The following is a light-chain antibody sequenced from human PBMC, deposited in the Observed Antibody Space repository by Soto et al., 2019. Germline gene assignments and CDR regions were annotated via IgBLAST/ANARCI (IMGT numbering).Light chain of an antibody. Sequence: EIVLTQSPGTLSLSPGERATLSCRASQSVSSSYLAWYQQKPGQAPRLLIYGASSRATGIPDRFSGSGSGTDFTLTISRLEPEEFAVYYCQQYGISPTFGQGTKVEIK. CDR1: QSVSSSY. CDR3: QQYGISPT. J-gene: IGKJ1*01. V-gene: IGKV3-20*01. CDR2: GAS.